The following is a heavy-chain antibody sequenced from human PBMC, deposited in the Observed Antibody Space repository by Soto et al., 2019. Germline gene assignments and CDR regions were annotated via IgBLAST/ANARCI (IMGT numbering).Heavy chain of an antibody. J-gene: IGHJ4*02. D-gene: IGHD3-3*01. V-gene: IGHV3-23*01. CDR1: GFPFSSYA. CDR3: AKDIDFWSGYSYYFDY. CDR2: ISGIGGST. Sequence: GGSLRLSCEASGFPFSSYAMSWVRQAPGKGLEWVSAISGIGGSTYYADSVKGRFTISRDNSKNTLYLQMNSLRAEDTAVYYCAKDIDFWSGYSYYFDYWGQGTLVTVSS.